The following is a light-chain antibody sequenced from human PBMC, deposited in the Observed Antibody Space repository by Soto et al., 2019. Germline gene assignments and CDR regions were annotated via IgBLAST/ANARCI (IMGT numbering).Light chain of an antibody. CDR1: QSISYW. V-gene: IGKV1-5*03. CDR3: QQYNSYSIT. CDR2: KAS. Sequence: DIQMTQSPSTLSASVGDRVTITCRASQSISYWLAWYQQKPGKAPTVLIYKASTLESGVPSRFSGSGCGTEFTLTISSLQPDDFATYYCQQYNSYSITFGGGTKVEIK. J-gene: IGKJ4*01.